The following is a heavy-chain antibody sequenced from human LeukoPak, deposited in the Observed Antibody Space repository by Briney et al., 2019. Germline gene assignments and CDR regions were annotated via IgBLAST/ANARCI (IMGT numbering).Heavy chain of an antibody. J-gene: IGHJ4*02. CDR2: IYHSGNT. CDR1: GGSISSYY. V-gene: IGHV4-59*01. D-gene: IGHD3-9*01. CDR3: ARVDFDWYYFDY. Sequence: PSETLSLTCSVSGGSISSYYWNWIRQPPGKGLEWIGNIYHSGNTNYNPSLKSRVTISVDTSKNQFSLKLTSVTTADTAVYYCARVDFDWYYFDYWGQGTLVTVSS.